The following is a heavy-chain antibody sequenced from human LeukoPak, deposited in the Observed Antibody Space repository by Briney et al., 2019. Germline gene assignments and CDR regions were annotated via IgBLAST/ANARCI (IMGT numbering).Heavy chain of an antibody. CDR3: ASLTIGYCSGGSCYGWFDP. CDR1: GGSISSSSYY. Sequence: SETLSLTCTVSGGSISSSSYYWGWIRQPPGKGLECIGSFYYSGTTYYNPSLKSRVTISVDTSKNHFSLKLSSVTAADTAVYYCASLTIGYCSGGSCYGWFDPWGQGTLVTVSS. D-gene: IGHD2-15*01. CDR2: FYYSGTT. V-gene: IGHV4-39*02. J-gene: IGHJ5*02.